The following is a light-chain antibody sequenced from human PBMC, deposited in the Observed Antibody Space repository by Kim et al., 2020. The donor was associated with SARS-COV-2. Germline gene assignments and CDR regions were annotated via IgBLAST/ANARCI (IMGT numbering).Light chain of an antibody. J-gene: IGKJ2*01. Sequence: DIVMTQSPDSLAVSLGERATINCKSSQSVLHSSNNKNYLAWYQQKPGQPPKLLIYWASTRESGVPDRLSGSGSGTDFTLTISSLQAEDVAVYYCQQYYSSPYTFGQGTKVEI. CDR2: WAS. CDR1: QSVLHSSNNKNY. V-gene: IGKV4-1*01. CDR3: QQYYSSPYT.